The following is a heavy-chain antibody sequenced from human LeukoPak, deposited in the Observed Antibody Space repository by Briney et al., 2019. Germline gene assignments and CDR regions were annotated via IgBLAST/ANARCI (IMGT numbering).Heavy chain of an antibody. CDR1: GFTFSSYS. Sequence: GGSLRLSCAASGFTFSSYSMNWVRQAPGKGLEWVSSISSSSSYIYYADSVKGRFTISRDNAKNSLYLQMNSLRAEDTAVYYCARGSGYYPFIDYWGQGTLVIVSS. CDR2: ISSSSSYI. V-gene: IGHV3-21*01. J-gene: IGHJ4*02. CDR3: ARGSGYYPFIDY. D-gene: IGHD3-22*01.